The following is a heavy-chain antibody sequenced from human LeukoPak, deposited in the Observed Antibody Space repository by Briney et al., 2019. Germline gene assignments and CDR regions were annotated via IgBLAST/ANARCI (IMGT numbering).Heavy chain of an antibody. CDR2: IYVSGTT. CDR1: GFTVRDGY. J-gene: IGHJ4*02. D-gene: IGHD2-2*01. V-gene: IGHV3-53*01. Sequence: GGSLRLSCAASGFTVRDGYMSWVRQAPGKRLEWLAFIYVSGTTFYAASVKGRFTISRDNAKNTVYLQMNSLRAEDTAVYYCAKEDAAQPDYWGQGTLVTVSS. CDR3: AKEDAAQPDY.